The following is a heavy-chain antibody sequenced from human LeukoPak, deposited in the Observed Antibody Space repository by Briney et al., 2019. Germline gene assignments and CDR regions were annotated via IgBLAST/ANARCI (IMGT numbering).Heavy chain of an antibody. V-gene: IGHV1-69*01. J-gene: IGHJ6*02. D-gene: IGHD1-14*01. CDR3: ARVTEPHTYYYYGMDV. CDR1: GGTFSIYA. Sequence: SVKVSCKASGGTFSIYAISWVRQAPGQGLEWMGGIIPIFGTANYAQKFQGRGTITADESTSTAYMELSSLRSEDTAVYYCARVTEPHTYYYYGMDVWGQGTTVTVSS. CDR2: IIPIFGTA.